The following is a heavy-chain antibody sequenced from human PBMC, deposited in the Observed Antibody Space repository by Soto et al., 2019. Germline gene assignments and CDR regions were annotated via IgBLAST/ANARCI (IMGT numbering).Heavy chain of an antibody. J-gene: IGHJ6*02. D-gene: IGHD3-10*01. CDR1: GGSISSYY. V-gene: IGHV4-4*07. CDR2: IYTSGST. CDR3: ARDRRSGYYGAGGMDV. Sequence: SETLSLTCTVSGGSISSYYWSWIRQPAGKGLEWIGRIYTSGSTNYNPSLKSRVTMSVDTSKNQFSLKLSSVTAADTAVYYCARDRRSGYYGAGGMDVWGQGTTVTVSS.